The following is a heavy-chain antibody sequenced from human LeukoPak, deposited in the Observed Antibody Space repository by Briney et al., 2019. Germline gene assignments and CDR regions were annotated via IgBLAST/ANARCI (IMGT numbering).Heavy chain of an antibody. CDR3: AREDLFGATYYLDY. V-gene: IGHV3-30*04. J-gene: IGHJ4*01. CDR2: ITYDGSDK. Sequence: GGSLRLSCAVSGLNFKTYSMHWVRQAPGKGLEWLAVITYDGSDKYYADSVKGRLTISRDNSKKTLYLQMDNLIGEDTAVYYCAREDLFGATYYLDYWGHGTLVTVSS. D-gene: IGHD4/OR15-4a*01. CDR1: GLNFKTYS.